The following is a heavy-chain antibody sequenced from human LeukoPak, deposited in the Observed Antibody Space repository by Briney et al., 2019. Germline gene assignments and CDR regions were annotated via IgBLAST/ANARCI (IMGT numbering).Heavy chain of an antibody. D-gene: IGHD2-2*01. J-gene: IGHJ6*03. Sequence: ASVKVSCKASGGTFSSYAISWVRQAPGQGLEWMGGIIPIFGTANYAQKFQGRVTITADKSTSTAYMELSSLRSEDTAVYYCARARADIVVVPATNYYYYYMDVWGKGTTVTVSS. V-gene: IGHV1-69*06. CDR2: IIPIFGTA. CDR1: GGTFSSYA. CDR3: ARARADIVVVPATNYYYYYMDV.